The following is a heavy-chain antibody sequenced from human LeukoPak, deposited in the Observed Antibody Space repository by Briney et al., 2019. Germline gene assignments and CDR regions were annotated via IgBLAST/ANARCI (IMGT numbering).Heavy chain of an antibody. Sequence: ASVKVSCKASGYTFTSYDINWVRQATGQGLEWMGWMNPNSGNTGYAQKFQGRVTMTRNTSISTAYMELSSLRSEDTAVYYCARAAAGRLYYYCYMDVWGKGTTVTVSS. V-gene: IGHV1-8*01. J-gene: IGHJ6*03. CDR1: GYTFTSYD. CDR3: ARAAAGRLYYYCYMDV. CDR2: MNPNSGNT. D-gene: IGHD6-13*01.